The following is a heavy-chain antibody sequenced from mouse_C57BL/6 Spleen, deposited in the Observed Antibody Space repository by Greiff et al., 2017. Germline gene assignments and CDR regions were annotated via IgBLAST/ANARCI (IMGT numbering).Heavy chain of an antibody. CDR1: GFTFSSYT. V-gene: IGHV5-9*01. CDR3: ARQIYYDYDIYYYAMDY. J-gene: IGHJ4*01. CDR2: ISGGGGNT. Sequence: DVHLVESGGGLVKPGGSLKLSCAASGFTFSSYTMSWVRQTPEKRLEWVATISGGGGNTYYPDSVKGRFTISRDNAKNTLYLQMSSLRSEDTALYYCARQIYYDYDIYYYAMDYWGQGTSVTVSS. D-gene: IGHD2-4*01.